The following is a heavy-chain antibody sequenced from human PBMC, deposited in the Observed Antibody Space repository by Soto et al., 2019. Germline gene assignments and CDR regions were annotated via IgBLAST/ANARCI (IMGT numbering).Heavy chain of an antibody. CDR3: VRQVGDYYFDQ. Sequence: SETLSLTCTVSGGSMRSTNYYWGWIRQPPGKGLEWIGNVFFNGITFYKPSLESRVSISVDTSKSQFSLRLNSVTAADTAVYYCVRQVGDYYFDQCGQGTLVTVYS. CDR2: VFFNGIT. D-gene: IGHD4-17*01. CDR1: GGSMRSTNYY. J-gene: IGHJ4*02. V-gene: IGHV4-39*01.